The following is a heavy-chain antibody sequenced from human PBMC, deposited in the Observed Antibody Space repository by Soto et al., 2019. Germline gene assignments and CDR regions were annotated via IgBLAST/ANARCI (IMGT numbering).Heavy chain of an antibody. D-gene: IGHD3-22*01. V-gene: IGHV5-51*01. CDR2: IYPGDSDT. J-gene: IGHJ3*02. Sequence: GESLKISCKGSGYSFTSYWIGWVRQMPGKGLEWMGIIYPGDSDTRYSPSFQGQVTISADKSISTAYLQWSSLKPSDTAMYYCARNISPNYYDSSGYYVEAFDIWGQGTMVTVSS. CDR3: ARNISPNYYDSSGYYVEAFDI. CDR1: GYSFTSYW.